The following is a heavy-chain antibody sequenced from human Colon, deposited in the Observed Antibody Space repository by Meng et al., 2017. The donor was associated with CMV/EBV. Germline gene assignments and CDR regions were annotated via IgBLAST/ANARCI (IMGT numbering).Heavy chain of an antibody. CDR2: ISTRGSFI. J-gene: IGHJ6*02. CDR1: GCAFNTYN. D-gene: IGHD2/OR15-2a*01. CDR3: ARDRPPFVPEADFFYTMDV. V-gene: IGHV3-21*04. Sequence: GGSLRLSCGASGCAFNTYNMNWVRQAPGKGLEWVASISTRGSFIHYTDAVKSRFTISRDNAGNSLSLHMNSLSAEDTAVYFCARDRPPFVPEADFFYTMDVWGQGTTVTVSS.